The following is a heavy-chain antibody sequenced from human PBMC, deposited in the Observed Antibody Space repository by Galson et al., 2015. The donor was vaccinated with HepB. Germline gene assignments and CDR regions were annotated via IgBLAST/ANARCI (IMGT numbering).Heavy chain of an antibody. D-gene: IGHD4-17*01. CDR3: ARDRGDYGDGNWFDP. Sequence: SLRLSCAASGFTVSSNYMSWIRQAPGKGLEWISIISNDGAYTNYADSVKGRFTISRDNAKNSLFLQMNSLRAEDTAIYYCARDRGDYGDGNWFDPWGQGTLVSVSS. CDR1: GFTVSSNY. V-gene: IGHV3-11*06. CDR2: ISNDGAYT. J-gene: IGHJ5*02.